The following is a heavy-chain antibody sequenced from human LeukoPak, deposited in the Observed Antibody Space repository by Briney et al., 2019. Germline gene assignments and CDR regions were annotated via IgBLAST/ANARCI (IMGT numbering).Heavy chain of an antibody. D-gene: IGHD6-19*01. J-gene: IGHJ3*02. CDR3: ARPRSGWSAFDI. V-gene: IGHV3-48*03. Sequence: GGSLTLSCAASGFPFNTYDMHWLRQAPGQGLEWVSYTRSRGSMIYYEESVKGRFTISRDNAKNYFDLHIKSLRAEDTAVYFCARPRSGWSAFDIWGRGTMVTVSS. CDR1: GFPFNTYD. CDR2: TRSRGSMI.